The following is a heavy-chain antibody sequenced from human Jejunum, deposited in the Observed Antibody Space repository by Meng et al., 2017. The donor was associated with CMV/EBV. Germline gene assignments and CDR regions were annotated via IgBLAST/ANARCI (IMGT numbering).Heavy chain of an antibody. CDR3: ARVKYGSTNWFDP. CDR1: GGSISTVGAY. D-gene: IGHD3-10*01. Sequence: CGGSISTVGAYWGWGRPAPGKGLEWIGNIFFSGITFSNPSLKSRVTISADTSTNQFSLKLSSVTAADTAMYYCARVKYGSTNWFDPWGQGTLVTVSS. J-gene: IGHJ5*02. V-gene: IGHV4-39*07. CDR2: IFFSGIT.